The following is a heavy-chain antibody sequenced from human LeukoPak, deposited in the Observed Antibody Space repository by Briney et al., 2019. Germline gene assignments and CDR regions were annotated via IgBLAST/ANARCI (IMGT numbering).Heavy chain of an antibody. J-gene: IGHJ4*02. CDR1: GGSVSSGSYY. CDR2: IYYRGST. D-gene: IGHD3-22*01. Sequence: PSETLSLTCTVSGGSVSSGSYYWSWIRQPPGKGLEWIGYIYYRGSTNYNPSLKSRVTISVDTSKNQFSLKLSSVTAADTAVYYCAATHSSGADFDYWGQGALVTVSS. CDR3: AATHSSGADFDY. V-gene: IGHV4-61*01.